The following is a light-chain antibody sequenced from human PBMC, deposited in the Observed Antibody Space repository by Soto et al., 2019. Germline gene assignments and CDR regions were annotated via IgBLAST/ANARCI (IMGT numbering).Light chain of an antibody. J-gene: IGKJ2*01. CDR3: QHYDSWPPTYT. CDR1: QSVGTN. CDR2: GTS. V-gene: IGKV3-15*01. Sequence: EVVMTQSPATLSVSPGERVTLSCRASQSVGTNVDWYQQRPGQAPRLLIYGTSTRATGVPARFTVSASGTEFTLSISSLQSEDFATYYCQHYDSWPPTYTFGQGTKLEI.